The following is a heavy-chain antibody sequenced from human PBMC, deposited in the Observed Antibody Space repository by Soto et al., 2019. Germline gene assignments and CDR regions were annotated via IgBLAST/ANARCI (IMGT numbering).Heavy chain of an antibody. V-gene: IGHV3-21*01. CDR1: GFTFSSYS. Sequence: GGSLRLSCAASGFTFSSYSMNWVRQAPGKGLEWVSSISSSSSYIYYADSVKGRFTISRDNAKNSLYLQMNSLRAEDTAVYYCARDLQSSSWSTYYFDYWGQGTLVTVSS. J-gene: IGHJ4*02. CDR3: ARDLQSSSWSTYYFDY. D-gene: IGHD6-13*01. CDR2: ISSSSSYI.